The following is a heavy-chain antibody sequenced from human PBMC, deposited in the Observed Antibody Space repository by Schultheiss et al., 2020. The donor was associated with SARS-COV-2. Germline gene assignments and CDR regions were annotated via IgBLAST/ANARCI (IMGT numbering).Heavy chain of an antibody. CDR1: GYTFTDHY. D-gene: IGHD2-2*01. CDR2: INPNSGGT. CDR3: ARGVADIVVVPAAVDAFDI. Sequence: ASVKVSCKASGYTFTDHYMHWVRQAPGQGLEWMGWINPNSGGTKYAQKFQGRVTMTRDTSISTAYMELSRLRSDDTAVYYCARGVADIVVVPAAVDAFDIWGQGTMVTVSS. J-gene: IGHJ3*02. V-gene: IGHV1-2*02.